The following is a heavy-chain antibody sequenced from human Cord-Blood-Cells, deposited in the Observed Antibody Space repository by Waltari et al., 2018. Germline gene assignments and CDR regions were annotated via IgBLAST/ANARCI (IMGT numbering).Heavy chain of an antibody. CDR1: GYTFTSYD. CDR2: MNPNSGNA. Sequence: QVQLVQSGAEVKKPGASVKVSCKASGYTFTSYDINWVRQATGQGLGWMGWMNPNSGNAGNAQNFQGRVTMTWKTSIRSAYRDLSGLRSEDTAVYYCARVFSGEFWLGDWLGKFDYWGQGTLFTVSS. D-gene: IGHD3-9*01. CDR3: ARVFSGEFWLGDWLGKFDY. J-gene: IGHJ4*02. V-gene: IGHV1-8*01.